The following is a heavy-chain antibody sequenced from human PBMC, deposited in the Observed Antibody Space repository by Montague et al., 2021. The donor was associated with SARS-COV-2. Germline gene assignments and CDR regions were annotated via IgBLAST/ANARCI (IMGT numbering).Heavy chain of an antibody. D-gene: IGHD3-3*01. Sequence: SETLSLTCTLSGGSISTYYWNWIRQPPGKGLEWIGYIYYSGNTYYNPSLKSRATISVETSKNQFSLSLTSVTAADTAVYYCARGPFWGAAPDYWGQGILVTVSS. CDR1: GGSISTYY. CDR3: ARGPFWGAAPDY. J-gene: IGHJ4*02. CDR2: IYYSGNT. V-gene: IGHV4-59*01.